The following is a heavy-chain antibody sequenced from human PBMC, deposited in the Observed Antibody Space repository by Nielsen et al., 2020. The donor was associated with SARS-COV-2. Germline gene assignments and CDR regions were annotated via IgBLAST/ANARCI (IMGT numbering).Heavy chain of an antibody. J-gene: IGHJ4*02. Sequence: GESLKISCAASGFSVSSHDMNWVRQAPGKGLQWVSLIYSDGSTKYADSVKGRFTISRDNSRNTVYLQMNSLRPEDTAVYYCAREFAFRDTAYFDYWGQGTLVTVSS. V-gene: IGHV3-53*01. D-gene: IGHD5-18*01. CDR2: IYSDGST. CDR3: AREFAFRDTAYFDY. CDR1: GFSVSSHD.